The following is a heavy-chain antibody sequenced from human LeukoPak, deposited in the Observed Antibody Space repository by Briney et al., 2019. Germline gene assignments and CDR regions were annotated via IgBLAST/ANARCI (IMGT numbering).Heavy chain of an antibody. D-gene: IGHD3-22*01. CDR3: ARDQGPYYYDSSGIDAFDI. Sequence: SVKVSCKASGFTFTSSAMQWVRQARGQRLEWIGWIVVGSGNTNYAQKFQERVTITRDMSTSTAYMELSSLRAEDTAVYYCARDQGPYYYDSSGIDAFDIWGQGTMVTVSS. V-gene: IGHV1-58*02. CDR1: GFTFTSSA. CDR2: IVVGSGNT. J-gene: IGHJ3*02.